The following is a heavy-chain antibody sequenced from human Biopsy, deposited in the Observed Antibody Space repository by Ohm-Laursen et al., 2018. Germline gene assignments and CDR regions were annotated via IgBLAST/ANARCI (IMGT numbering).Heavy chain of an antibody. J-gene: IGHJ5*02. V-gene: IGHV4-34*01. CDR1: GGSISSDY. CDR2: INHSGST. CDR3: ARGLPRITPMVRGRRTWFDP. Sequence: GTLSLTCTVSGGSISSDYWSWICQTPGKGLEWIGEINHSGSTNYKPSLDSRVAISADTSKNQFSLNLYSVTAADTAVYFCARGLPRITPMVRGRRTWFDPWGQGTLVTVSS. D-gene: IGHD3-10*01.